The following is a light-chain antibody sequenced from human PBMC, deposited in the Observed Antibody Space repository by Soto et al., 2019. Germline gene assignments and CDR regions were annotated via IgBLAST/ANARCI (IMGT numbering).Light chain of an antibody. Sequence: DIQLTQSPSTLSASVGDRVTITCRASQSVSTWLAWYQQKPGKAPKLLIHKASTLENGVPSRFSGSGSGTVFTRTVSSVVYDDAATYSCQQFDDYPVTFDGGTKVQI. CDR2: KAS. CDR1: QSVSTW. V-gene: IGKV1-5*03. J-gene: IGKJ4*01. CDR3: QQFDDYPVT.